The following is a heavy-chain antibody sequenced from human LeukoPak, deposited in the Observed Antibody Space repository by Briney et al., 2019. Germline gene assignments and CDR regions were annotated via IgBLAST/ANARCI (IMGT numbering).Heavy chain of an antibody. CDR3: AKDAAGPEY. J-gene: IGHJ4*02. D-gene: IGHD6-13*01. CDR2: ISAGGGST. Sequence: GGSLRLSCTGSGFTFCDYALTWVRQAPGKGLFWVSGISAGGGSTYYADSVKGRYSISRDNSRNTLYLQMNSLRAEDTAVYYCAKDAAGPEYWGQGTLVTVSS. V-gene: IGHV3-23*01. CDR1: GFTFCDYA.